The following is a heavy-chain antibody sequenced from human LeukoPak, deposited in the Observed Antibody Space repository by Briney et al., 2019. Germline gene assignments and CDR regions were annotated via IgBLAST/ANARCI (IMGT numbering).Heavy chain of an antibody. V-gene: IGHV4-39*01. D-gene: IGHD1-1*01. J-gene: IGHJ5*02. Sequence: SETLSLTYAVSGGSISSSSYFCAWIRQPPGKGLEWIGSIYYSGSTYYNPSLKSRVTISVDTSKNQFSLKLSSVTAADTAVYYCARHSFWTGWFYPWGQGTLVTVSS. CDR3: ARHSFWTGWFYP. CDR1: GGSISSSSYF. CDR2: IYYSGST.